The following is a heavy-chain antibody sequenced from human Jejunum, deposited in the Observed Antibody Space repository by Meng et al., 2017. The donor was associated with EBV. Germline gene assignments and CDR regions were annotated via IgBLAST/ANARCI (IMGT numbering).Heavy chain of an antibody. CDR2: ISNDGNNK. CDR3: TREWGADY. V-gene: IGHV3-30-3*01. Sequence: VLVVESGGGVAQPGRSLRLSCAASGFTFSGHAMQWVRQAPGKGLKWVALISNDGNNKYYADSVKGRFTISRDNSKNTLYLQMNSLRVDDTALYYCTREWGADYWGQGTLVTVSS. D-gene: IGHD3-16*01. J-gene: IGHJ4*02. CDR1: GFTFSGHA.